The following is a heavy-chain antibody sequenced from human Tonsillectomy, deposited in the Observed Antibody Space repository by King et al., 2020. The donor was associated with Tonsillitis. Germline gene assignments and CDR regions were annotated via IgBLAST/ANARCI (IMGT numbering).Heavy chain of an antibody. CDR3: TTVTPGGNSFYYYYYMDV. CDR1: GLTFNNAW. V-gene: IGHV3-15*01. J-gene: IGHJ6*03. Sequence: QLVQSGGDLVKPGGSLRLSCAASGLTFNNAWMSWVRQAPGKGLEWVGRIKSKIDGGTTDYAAPVKGRFTISRDESKNTLYLQMDSLKTEDTAVYYCTTVTPGGNSFYYYYYMDVWGKGTTVTVSS. D-gene: IGHD4-23*01. CDR2: IKSKIDGGTT.